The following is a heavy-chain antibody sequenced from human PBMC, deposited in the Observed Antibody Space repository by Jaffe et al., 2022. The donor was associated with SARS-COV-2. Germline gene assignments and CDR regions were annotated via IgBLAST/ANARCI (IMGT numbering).Heavy chain of an antibody. CDR3: ARHVLMGGGYDVRHFDF. Sequence: QLQLQESGPGLVKPSETLSLTCTASGGSISSSSYYWGWIRQPPGKGLEWIGSIYYTGSTYYNPSLKSRVTISVDTSKNQFSLKLSSLTAADTAVYYCARHVLMGGGYDVRHFDFWGQGTLVTVSS. CDR2: IYYTGST. CDR1: GGSISSSSYY. J-gene: IGHJ4*02. V-gene: IGHV4-39*01. D-gene: IGHD5-12*01.